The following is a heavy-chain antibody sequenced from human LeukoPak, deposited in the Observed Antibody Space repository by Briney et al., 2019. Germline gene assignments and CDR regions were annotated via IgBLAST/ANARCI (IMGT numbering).Heavy chain of an antibody. CDR2: INPNSGGT. CDR1: GGTFSSYA. J-gene: IGHJ6*03. V-gene: IGHV1-2*02. CDR3: ARDKVWFGELSYMDV. Sequence: GASVKVSCKASGGTFSSYAISWVRQAPGQGLEWMGWINPNSGGTNYAQKFQGRVTMTRDTSISTAYMELSRLRSDDTAVYYCARDKVWFGELSYMDVWGKGTTVTISS. D-gene: IGHD3-10*01.